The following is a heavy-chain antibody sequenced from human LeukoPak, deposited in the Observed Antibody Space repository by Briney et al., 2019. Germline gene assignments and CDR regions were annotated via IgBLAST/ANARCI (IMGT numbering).Heavy chain of an antibody. D-gene: IGHD2-2*01. CDR1: GGSISSSSYY. Sequence: SSETLSLTSTVSGGSISSSSYYWGWIRQPPGKWLEWLGRIYYSGSTYYNPSLKSRVTISVDTSKNQFSLKLSSVTAADAAVYYCARQCSSSWDPNHYYYYMDVWGKGTTVTVSS. CDR3: ARQCSSSWDPNHYYYYMDV. CDR2: IYYSGST. V-gene: IGHV4-39*01. J-gene: IGHJ6*03.